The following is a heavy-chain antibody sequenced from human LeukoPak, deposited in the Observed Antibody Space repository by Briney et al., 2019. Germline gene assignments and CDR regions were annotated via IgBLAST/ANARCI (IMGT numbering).Heavy chain of an antibody. J-gene: IGHJ4*02. CDR1: GFTFSSYS. V-gene: IGHV3-21*01. D-gene: IGHD6-13*01. CDR3: ARDTTTIAAAGTDPTTFDY. Sequence: GGSLRLSCAASGFTFSSYSMNWVRQAPGKGLEWVSSISSSSSYIYYADSVKGRFTISRDNAKNSLYLQMNSLRAEDTAVYYCARDTTTIAAAGTDPTTFDYWGQGTLVTVSS. CDR2: ISSSSSYI.